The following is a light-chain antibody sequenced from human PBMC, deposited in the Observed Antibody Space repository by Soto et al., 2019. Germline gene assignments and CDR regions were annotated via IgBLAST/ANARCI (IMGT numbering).Light chain of an antibody. CDR1: QSVSSSY. Sequence: EIVLTQSPGTLSLSPGERATLSCRASQSVSSSYLAWYQQKHGQAPRLLIYGASSRATGIPDRFSGSESGTDFTLTISRLESEDFGVYYCQQYRTFGQGTKREIK. V-gene: IGKV3-20*01. CDR2: GAS. CDR3: QQYRT. J-gene: IGKJ2*01.